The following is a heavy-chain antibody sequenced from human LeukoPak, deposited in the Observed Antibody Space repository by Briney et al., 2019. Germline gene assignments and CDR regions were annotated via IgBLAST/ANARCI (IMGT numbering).Heavy chain of an antibody. CDR1: GFTVSSNY. CDR3: ARDQVRKQRFLEYYGMDV. V-gene: IGHV3-53*01. D-gene: IGHD3-3*01. J-gene: IGHJ6*02. CDR2: IYSGGST. Sequence: TGGSLRLSCAASGFTVSSNYMSWVRQAPGKGLGWVSVIYSGGSTYYADSVKGRFTISRDNSKNTLYLQMNSLRAEDTAVYYCARDQVRKQRFLEYYGMDVWGQGTTVTVSS.